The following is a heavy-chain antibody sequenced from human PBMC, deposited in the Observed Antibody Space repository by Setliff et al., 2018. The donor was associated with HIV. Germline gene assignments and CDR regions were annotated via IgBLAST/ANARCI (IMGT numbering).Heavy chain of an antibody. Sequence: ASVKVSCKASVYTFTSYYIHWVRQAPGQGLEWRGILNPSEGTTSFAQKFQGRVTMTRDTSTSTVYMDLSSLRADDTAVYYCVRGYRSAWNSWFDAWGQGTRVTVSS. CDR1: VYTFTSYY. D-gene: IGHD6-19*01. J-gene: IGHJ5*02. CDR3: VRGYRSAWNSWFDA. CDR2: LNPSEGTT. V-gene: IGHV1-46*01.